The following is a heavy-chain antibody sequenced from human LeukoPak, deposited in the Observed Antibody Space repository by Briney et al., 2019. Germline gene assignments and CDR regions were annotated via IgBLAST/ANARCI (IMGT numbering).Heavy chain of an antibody. J-gene: IGHJ3*02. D-gene: IGHD6-19*01. V-gene: IGHV4-34*01. CDR2: INHSGST. CDR3: ARGRGSGWYLDAFDI. CDR1: GGSFSGYY. Sequence: SETLSLTCAVYGGSFSGYYWSWIRQPPGKGLEWIGEINHSGSTNYNPSLKSRVTISVDTSKNQFSLKLGSVTAADTAVYYCARGRGSGWYLDAFDIWGQGTMVTVSS.